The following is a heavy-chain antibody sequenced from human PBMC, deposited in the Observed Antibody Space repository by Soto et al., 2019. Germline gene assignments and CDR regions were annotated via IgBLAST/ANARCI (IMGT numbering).Heavy chain of an antibody. CDR3: AKDREDYYDSSGYWVY. CDR2: ISGSGGST. V-gene: IGHV3-23*01. CDR1: GFTFSSYA. D-gene: IGHD3-22*01. Sequence: GGSLRLSCAASGFTFSSYAMSWVRQAPGKGLEWVSAISGSGGSTYYADSVKGRFTISRDNSKNTLYLQMNSLRAEDTAVYYCAKDREDYYDSSGYWVYWGQGTLVTVSS. J-gene: IGHJ4*02.